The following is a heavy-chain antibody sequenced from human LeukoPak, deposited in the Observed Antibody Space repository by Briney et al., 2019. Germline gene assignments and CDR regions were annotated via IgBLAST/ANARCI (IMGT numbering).Heavy chain of an antibody. CDR1: GFTFSSYS. J-gene: IGHJ4*02. D-gene: IGHD4-17*01. V-gene: IGHV3-48*04. Sequence: PGGSLRLSCAASGFTFSSYSMNWVRQAPGKGLEWVSYIGTSSSTIYYADSVKGRFTISRDNAKNSLYLQMNSLRAEDTAVYYCAREIDYGDYFFDYWGQGTLVTVSS. CDR3: AREIDYGDYFFDY. CDR2: IGTSSSTI.